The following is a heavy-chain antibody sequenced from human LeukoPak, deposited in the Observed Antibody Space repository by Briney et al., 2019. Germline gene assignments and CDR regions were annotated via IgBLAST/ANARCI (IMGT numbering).Heavy chain of an antibody. CDR3: TRDGKDCSSTSCSADY. CDR1: GFTFSTYT. V-gene: IGHV3-21*01. CDR2: ISVSSSYI. J-gene: IGHJ4*02. Sequence: GGSLRLSCAASGFTFSTYTMNWVRQAPGKGLEWVSSISVSSSYIYYAGSVKGRFTISRDNAKNSLYLQMNSLRVEDTSVYFCTRDGKDCSSTSCSADYWGQGTLVTVSS. D-gene: IGHD2-2*01.